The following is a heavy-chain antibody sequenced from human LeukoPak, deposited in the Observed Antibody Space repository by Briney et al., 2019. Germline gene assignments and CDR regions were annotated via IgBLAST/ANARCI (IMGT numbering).Heavy chain of an antibody. J-gene: IGHJ3*02. D-gene: IGHD6-6*01. Sequence: GGSLRLSCAASGFTVSSNYMSWVRQAPGKGLEWVSVIYSGGSTYYADSVKGRFTISRDNSKNTLYLQMNSPRAEDTAVYYCARKKGSSDAFDIWGQGTMVTVSS. V-gene: IGHV3-53*01. CDR1: GFTVSSNY. CDR2: IYSGGST. CDR3: ARKKGSSDAFDI.